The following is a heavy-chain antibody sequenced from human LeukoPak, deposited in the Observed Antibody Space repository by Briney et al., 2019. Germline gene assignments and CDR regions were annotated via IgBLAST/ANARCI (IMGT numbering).Heavy chain of an antibody. V-gene: IGHV4-61*02. J-gene: IGHJ4*02. CDR1: GGSISSGSYY. D-gene: IGHD3-16*01. Sequence: SETLSLTCTVSGGSISSGSYYWSWIRQPAGKGLEWIGRIYTSGSTNYNPSLKSRVTISVDTSKNQFSLKLSSVTAEDTAVYYCARGPWMSLGGYYFDYWGQGTLVTVSS. CDR3: ARGPWMSLGGYYFDY. CDR2: IYTSGST.